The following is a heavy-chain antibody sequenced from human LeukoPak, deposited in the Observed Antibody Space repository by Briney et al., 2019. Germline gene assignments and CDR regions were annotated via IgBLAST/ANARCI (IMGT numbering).Heavy chain of an antibody. CDR1: GGSISSGGYS. CDR3: ARGGGSPEENWFDP. CDR2: IYHSGST. Sequence: SETLSLTCAVSGGSISSGGYSWSWIRQPPGEGLEWIGYIYHSGSTYYNPSLKSRVTISVDRSKNQFSLKLSSVTAADTAVYYCARGGGSPEENWFDPWGQGTLVTVSS. J-gene: IGHJ5*02. V-gene: IGHV4-30-2*01.